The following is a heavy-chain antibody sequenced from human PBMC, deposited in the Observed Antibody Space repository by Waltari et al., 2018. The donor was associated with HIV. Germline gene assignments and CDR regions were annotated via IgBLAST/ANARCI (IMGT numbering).Heavy chain of an antibody. D-gene: IGHD6-19*01. V-gene: IGHV4-38-2*02. Sequence: QVQLQESGPGLVKPSETLSLTCSVSGYSISSGYYWGWLRQPPGKGVEWIVNIDHSGRSYYHPSLESRVTISVDTSKNQFSLKVSSMTAADTALYYCATIRAVAGSYYFDSWGQGILVTVSS. J-gene: IGHJ4*02. CDR2: IDHSGRS. CDR1: GYSISSGYY. CDR3: ATIRAVAGSYYFDS.